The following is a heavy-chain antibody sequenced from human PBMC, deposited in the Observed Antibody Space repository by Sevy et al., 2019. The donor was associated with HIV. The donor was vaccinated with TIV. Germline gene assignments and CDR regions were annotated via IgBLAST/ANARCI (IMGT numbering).Heavy chain of an antibody. J-gene: IGHJ4*02. D-gene: IGHD2-8*01. Sequence: GGSLRISCAASGFTFSKYSMSWVRQPPGKGLEWVSTLSFGCGEINYADSVKGRFTISRDNSKSSVYLQMNNLRPADTAVYYCAREGCTKPHDYWGQGTLVTVSS. CDR1: GFTFSKYS. CDR2: LSFGCGEI. CDR3: AREGCTKPHDY. V-gene: IGHV3-23*01.